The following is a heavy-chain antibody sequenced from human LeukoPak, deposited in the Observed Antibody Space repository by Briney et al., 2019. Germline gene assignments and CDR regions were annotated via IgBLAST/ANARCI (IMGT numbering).Heavy chain of an antibody. J-gene: IGHJ4*02. V-gene: IGHV5-51*01. CDR3: ARLVGAAVVRYFDP. CDR1: GYSFTNYW. D-gene: IGHD2-15*01. Sequence: PGGSLKISCKGSGYSFTNYWIGWVRQTPGKCLDWMGIIYPGDADTRYSPSFQGQVTISADKSISTAYLQRSSLKASDTAMSYCARLVGAAVVRYFDPWGQGTLVSVSS. CDR2: IYPGDADT.